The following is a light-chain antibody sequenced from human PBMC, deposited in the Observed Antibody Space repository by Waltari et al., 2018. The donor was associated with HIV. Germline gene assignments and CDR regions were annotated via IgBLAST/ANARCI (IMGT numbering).Light chain of an antibody. CDR3: QQYNSYPCT. J-gene: IGKJ2*02. V-gene: IGKV1-5*03. CDR2: KAS. CDR1: QSISSW. Sequence: DIQMTQSPSTLSASVGDRVTITCRASQSISSWLAWYQQKPGKAPKLLIYKASSLESGVPSRFSGSRSGTEFTLTISSLQPDDFATYYCQQYNSYPCTFGQGTKLEIK.